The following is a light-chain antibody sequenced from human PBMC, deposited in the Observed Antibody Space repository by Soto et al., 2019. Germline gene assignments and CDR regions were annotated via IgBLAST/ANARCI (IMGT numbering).Light chain of an antibody. J-gene: IGKJ4*01. CDR2: GAS. CDR3: LQYACSFT. V-gene: IGKV3-20*01. CDR1: QSVSSSY. Sequence: EIVLTQSPGTLSLSPGERATLSCRASQSVSSSYLAWYQQKPGQAPRLLIYGASSRATGIPDRFSGSGSGTVFTLTISSMQTEDSAPYFCLQYACSFTFGGGTNVEIK.